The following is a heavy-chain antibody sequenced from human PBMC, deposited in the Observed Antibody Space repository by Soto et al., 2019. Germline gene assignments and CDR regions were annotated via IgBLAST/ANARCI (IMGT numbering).Heavy chain of an antibody. Sequence: PGESLKISCKGSGYSFTSYWIGWVRQMPGKGLEWMGIIYPGDSDTRYSPSFQGQVTISADKSISTAYLQWSSLKASDTAMYYCARIHGDYYDSGGYWAPLGYRGQGTLVRLSS. CDR1: GYSFTSYW. CDR3: ARIHGDYYDSGGYWAPLGY. V-gene: IGHV5-51*01. D-gene: IGHD3-22*01. J-gene: IGHJ4*02. CDR2: IYPGDSDT.